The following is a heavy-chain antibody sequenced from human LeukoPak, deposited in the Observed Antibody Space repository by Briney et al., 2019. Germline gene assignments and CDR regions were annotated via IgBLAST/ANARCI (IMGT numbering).Heavy chain of an antibody. J-gene: IGHJ4*02. Sequence: SETLSLTCTVSGGSMSPYYWSWMRQPPGKGPEYVGYIFYTGGTNYNPSLKRRVTVSLDTSKNQFSLKLSSGTATDTAVYYCARLGFCRGDNCLDDYWGQGTLVTVSS. CDR1: GGSMSPYY. CDR2: IFYTGGT. V-gene: IGHV4-59*08. CDR3: ARLGFCRGDNCLDDY. D-gene: IGHD2-15*01.